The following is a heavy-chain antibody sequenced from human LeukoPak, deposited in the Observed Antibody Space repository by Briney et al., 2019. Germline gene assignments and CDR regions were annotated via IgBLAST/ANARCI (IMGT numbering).Heavy chain of an antibody. J-gene: IGHJ4*02. V-gene: IGHV3-30*04. CDR1: VFTFNSYS. D-gene: IGHD6-6*01. CDR2: ISYDGSNK. CDR3: ARDRLEKRLVPDY. Sequence: PGGSVKLSCAASVFTFNSYSIHWVRHAPCKGLEWVVVISYDGSNKYYADSVKGRFTISRDNSKNTPYLQMNSLRAEDTAVYYCARDRLEKRLVPDYWGQGTLVTVSS.